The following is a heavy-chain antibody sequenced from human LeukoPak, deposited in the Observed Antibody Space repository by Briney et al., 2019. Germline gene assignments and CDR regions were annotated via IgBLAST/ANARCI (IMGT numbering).Heavy chain of an antibody. CDR1: GFTFSSYE. D-gene: IGHD3-10*01. Sequence: GGSLRLSCAASGFTFSSYEMNWVRQAPGKGLEWFSGISPSGDIRYYADSVKGRFTISRDNSKNTLFLEVISLTAQDTAVYYCAKDDAWLRFGEWSQGTLVTVSS. V-gene: IGHV3-23*01. CDR2: ISPSGDIR. J-gene: IGHJ4*02. CDR3: AKDDAWLRFGE.